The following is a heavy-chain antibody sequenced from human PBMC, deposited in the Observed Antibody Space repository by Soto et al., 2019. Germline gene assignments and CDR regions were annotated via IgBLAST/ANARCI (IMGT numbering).Heavy chain of an antibody. D-gene: IGHD2-2*01. V-gene: IGHV4-30-4*01. CDR1: GGSISSGDYY. Sequence: PSETLSLTCTVSGGSISSGDYYWSWIRQPPGKGLEWIGYIYYSGSTYYNPSLKSRVTISVDTSENQFSLKLSSVTAADTAVYYCASQYCSSTSCPLDYWGQGTLVTVSS. CDR2: IYYSGST. CDR3: ASQYCSSTSCPLDY. J-gene: IGHJ4*02.